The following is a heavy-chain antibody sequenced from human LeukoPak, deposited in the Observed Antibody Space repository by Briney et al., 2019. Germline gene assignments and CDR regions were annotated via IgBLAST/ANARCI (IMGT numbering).Heavy chain of an antibody. CDR3: ARADRLDGGPYLIGP. D-gene: IGHD2-21*01. V-gene: IGHV1-2*02. CDR1: GYSFTDYY. CDR2: INPNSGGT. Sequence: GASVKVSCKTSGYSFTDYYMHWVRQAPGQGLEWMGWINPNSGGTSSAQKFQGRVTMTRDTSITPVYMEVSWLTSDDTAIYYCARADRLDGGPYLIGPWGQGTLVTVSS. J-gene: IGHJ5*02.